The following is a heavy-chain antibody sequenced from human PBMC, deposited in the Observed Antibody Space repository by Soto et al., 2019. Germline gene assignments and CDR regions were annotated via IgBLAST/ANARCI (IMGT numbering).Heavy chain of an antibody. V-gene: IGHV3-30-3*01. CDR3: AREERGYMVGY. CDR1: GFTFSYYA. J-gene: IGHJ4*01. D-gene: IGHD6-13*01. Sequence: QVQLVESGGGVVQPGRSLRLSCAASGFTFSYYAMHWVRQAPGKGLEWVALITYDGSTKYYADSVKGRFTISRDKSSNTQDLQMTSIRPEDTAMYYCAREERGYMVGYWGQGTLVTVSS. CDR2: ITYDGSTK.